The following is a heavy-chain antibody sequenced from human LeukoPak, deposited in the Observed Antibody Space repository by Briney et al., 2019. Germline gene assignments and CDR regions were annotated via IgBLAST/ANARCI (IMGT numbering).Heavy chain of an antibody. V-gene: IGHV3-23*01. D-gene: IGHD3-22*01. CDR3: AKDQYYYYDSSGSYHGAPFEY. Sequence: PGGSLRLSCAASGFTFSSYAMSWVRQAPGKGLEWVSAISGSGGSTYYADSVKGRFTISRDNTKNRLSLQMSGLRAEDTAVYYCAKDQYYYYDSSGSYHGAPFEYWGQGALVTVSA. J-gene: IGHJ4*02. CDR1: GFTFSSYA. CDR2: ISGSGGST.